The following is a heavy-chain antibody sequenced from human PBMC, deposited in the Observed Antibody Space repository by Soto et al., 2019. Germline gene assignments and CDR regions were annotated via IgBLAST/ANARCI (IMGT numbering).Heavy chain of an antibody. Sequence: QVQLQQWGAGLLKPSETLSLTCAVYGGSFSGYYWSWIRQPPGKGLEWIGEINHSGSTNYNPSLKVRVTISVDTSKNQFSLKLSSVTAADTAVYYCARAGSYGYFGWFDPWGQGTLVTVSS. V-gene: IGHV4-34*01. J-gene: IGHJ5*02. CDR2: INHSGST. D-gene: IGHD5-18*01. CDR1: GGSFSGYY. CDR3: ARAGSYGYFGWFDP.